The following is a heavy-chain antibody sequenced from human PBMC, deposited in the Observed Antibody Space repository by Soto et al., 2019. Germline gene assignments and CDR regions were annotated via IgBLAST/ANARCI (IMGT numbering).Heavy chain of an antibody. CDR2: IYYSGST. CDR3: ARDSQTDSSGYYSFDY. V-gene: IGHV4-59*01. J-gene: IGHJ4*02. Sequence: SETLSLTCTVSGGSISTYYWSWIRQPPGKGLEWIGYIYYSGSTNYNPSLKSRVTISVDTSKNQFSLKLSSVTAADTAVYYCARDSQTDSSGYYSFDYWRQGTLVTVSS. D-gene: IGHD3-22*01. CDR1: GGSISTYY.